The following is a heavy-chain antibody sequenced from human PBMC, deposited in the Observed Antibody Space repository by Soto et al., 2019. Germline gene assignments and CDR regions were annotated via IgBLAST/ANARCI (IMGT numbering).Heavy chain of an antibody. CDR3: ARGNWYYYDSSGYSPYFDY. Sequence: GASVKVSCKASGGTFSSYAISWVRQAPGQGLEWMGGIIPIFGTANYAQKVQGRVTITADESTSTAYMELSSLRSEDTAVYYCARGNWYYYDSSGYSPYFDYWGQGTLVTVSS. V-gene: IGHV1-69*13. D-gene: IGHD3-22*01. CDR1: GGTFSSYA. J-gene: IGHJ4*02. CDR2: IIPIFGTA.